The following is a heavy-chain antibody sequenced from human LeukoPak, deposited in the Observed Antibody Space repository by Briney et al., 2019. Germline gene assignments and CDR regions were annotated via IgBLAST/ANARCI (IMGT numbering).Heavy chain of an antibody. CDR2: IRSSSET. D-gene: IGHD5-12*01. CDR3: ARDAGNSGYGCDL. Sequence: GGSLRLSCAASGFIFSQCSMNWVRQAPGKGLEWVSHIRSSSETFYADSVKGRFTISRGNARNSLYLQMNNLRGEDTAIYYCARDAGNSGYGCDLWGQGTLVTVSS. CDR1: GFIFSQCS. V-gene: IGHV3-48*01. J-gene: IGHJ5*02.